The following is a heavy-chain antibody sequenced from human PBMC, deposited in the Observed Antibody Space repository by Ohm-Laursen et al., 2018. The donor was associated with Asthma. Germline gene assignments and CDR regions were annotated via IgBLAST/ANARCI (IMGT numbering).Heavy chain of an antibody. J-gene: IGHJ6*02. D-gene: IGHD6-6*01. Sequence: SLRLSCAASGFTFSSYAMHWVRQAPGKGLEWVAVISYDGSNKYYADSVKGRFTISRDNSKNTLYLQMNSLRAEDTAVYYCAASIGSSSPYHYYYYGMDVWGQGTTVTVSS. CDR2: ISYDGSNK. CDR3: AASIGSSSPYHYYYYGMDV. V-gene: IGHV3-30-3*01. CDR1: GFTFSSYA.